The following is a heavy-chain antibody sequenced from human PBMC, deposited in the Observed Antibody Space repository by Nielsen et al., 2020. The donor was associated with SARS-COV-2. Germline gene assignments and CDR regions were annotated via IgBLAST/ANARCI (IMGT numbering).Heavy chain of an antibody. D-gene: IGHD3-3*01. V-gene: IGHV3-11*01. CDR3: ARAKTTRVTIFGVVTPGAFDI. CDR2: ISSSGSTI. J-gene: IGHJ3*02. Sequence: GESLKISCAASGFTFTRHWMSWVRQAPGKGLEWVSYISSSGSTIYYADSVKGRFTISRDNAKNSLYLQMNSLRAEDTAVYYCARAKTTRVTIFGVVTPGAFDIWGQGTMVTVSS. CDR1: GFTFTRHW.